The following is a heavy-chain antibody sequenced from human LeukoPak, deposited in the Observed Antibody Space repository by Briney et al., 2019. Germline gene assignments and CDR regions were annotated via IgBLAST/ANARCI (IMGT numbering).Heavy chain of an antibody. CDR3: ARLNCSSTSCLGAFDI. Sequence: SETLSLTCAVSGGSISSSSYYWGWIRQPPGKGLGWIGSIYYSGSTYYNPSLKSRVTISVDTSKNQFSLKLSSVTAADTAVYYCARLNCSSTSCLGAFDIWGQGTMVTVSS. D-gene: IGHD2-2*01. V-gene: IGHV4-39*01. CDR1: GGSISSSSYY. CDR2: IYYSGST. J-gene: IGHJ3*02.